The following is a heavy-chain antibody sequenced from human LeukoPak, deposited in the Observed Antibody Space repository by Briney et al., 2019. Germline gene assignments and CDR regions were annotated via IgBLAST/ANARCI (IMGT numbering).Heavy chain of an antibody. V-gene: IGHV3-21*01. CDR3: ARADTMFGVVIQPPDY. J-gene: IGHJ4*02. Sequence: SGGSLRLSCAAPGFTFSSYSMNWVRQAPGKGLEWVSSISSSSSYIYYADSVKGRFTISRDNAKNSLYLQMNSLRAEDTAVYYCARADTMFGVVIQPPDYWGQGTLVTVSS. D-gene: IGHD3-3*01. CDR2: ISSSSSYI. CDR1: GFTFSSYS.